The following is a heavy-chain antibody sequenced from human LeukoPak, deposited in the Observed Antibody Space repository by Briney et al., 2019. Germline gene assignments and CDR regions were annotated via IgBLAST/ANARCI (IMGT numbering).Heavy chain of an antibody. V-gene: IGHV3-33*06. CDR2: IWHDGSAE. D-gene: IGHD6-19*01. Sequence: PGGSLRLSCAASGFSFSSYGMHWVRQAPGKGLEWAAVIWHDGSAEFYVDSVKGRFSISRDDPKNTLYLQMNSLRVEDTALYYCAKDNRGGWSGYFDNWGQGTLVTVSS. J-gene: IGHJ4*02. CDR1: GFSFSSYG. CDR3: AKDNRGGWSGYFDN.